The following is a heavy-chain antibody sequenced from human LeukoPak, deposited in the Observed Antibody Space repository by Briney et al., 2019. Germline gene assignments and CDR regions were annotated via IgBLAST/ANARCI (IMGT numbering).Heavy chain of an antibody. Sequence: SVKVSCKAFIGTFSSYAISWVRHAPGQGLEWMGRIIPILGIANYAQKFQGRVTITADKSTSTAYMELSSLRSEDRAVYYCARDRSSFRGVIIPFDPWGQGTLVTVSS. D-gene: IGHD3-10*01. CDR3: ARDRSSFRGVIIPFDP. J-gene: IGHJ5*02. CDR2: IIPILGIA. CDR1: IGTFSSYA. V-gene: IGHV1-69*04.